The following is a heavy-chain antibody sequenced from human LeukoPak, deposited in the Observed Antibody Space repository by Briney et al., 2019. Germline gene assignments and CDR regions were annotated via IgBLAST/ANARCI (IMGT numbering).Heavy chain of an antibody. J-gene: IGHJ3*02. D-gene: IGHD6-13*01. Sequence: PGGSLRLSCAASGFSFSSYAMSWVRQAPGKGLEWVSAISNSGGSTYYADSVKGRFTISRDNSKNTLYLQMNSLRAEDTAVYYCAKRESSSWYGEGAFDIWGQGTMVTVSS. CDR2: ISNSGGST. CDR1: GFSFSSYA. CDR3: AKRESSSWYGEGAFDI. V-gene: IGHV3-23*01.